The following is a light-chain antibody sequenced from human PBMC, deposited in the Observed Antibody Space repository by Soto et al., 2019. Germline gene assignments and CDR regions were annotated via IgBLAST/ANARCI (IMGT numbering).Light chain of an antibody. Sequence: VLTQSPATLSRSPGDRVALSCRASQSVGTSLAWYQQKPGQTPRLLIYEAAIRATGIPARFSASGSGTDFILTISSLAPEDFAVYFCQQRFSWPLTFGGGTKVDIK. V-gene: IGKV3-11*01. CDR2: EAA. CDR1: QSVGTS. CDR3: QQRFSWPLT. J-gene: IGKJ4*01.